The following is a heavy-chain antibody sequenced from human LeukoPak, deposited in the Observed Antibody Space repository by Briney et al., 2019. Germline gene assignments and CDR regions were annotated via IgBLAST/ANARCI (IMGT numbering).Heavy chain of an antibody. Sequence: PGGSLRLSCAASGFTFSSYAMSWVRQAPGKGLEWVSAISGSGGSTYYADSVKGRFTISGDNSKNTLYLQMNSLRAEDTAVYYCAKLGIGDCSSTSCYSFDYWGQGTLLTVSS. CDR2: ISGSGGST. D-gene: IGHD2-2*01. CDR1: GFTFSSYA. V-gene: IGHV3-23*01. J-gene: IGHJ4*02. CDR3: AKLGIGDCSSTSCYSFDY.